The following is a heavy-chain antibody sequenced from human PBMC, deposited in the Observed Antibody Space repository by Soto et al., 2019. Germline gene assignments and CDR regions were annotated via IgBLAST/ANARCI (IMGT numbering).Heavy chain of an antibody. D-gene: IGHD4-17*01. V-gene: IGHV3-21*04. CDR2: ISSSSSYI. CDR3: ARHFGLRWPVDGMDV. J-gene: IGHJ6*02. Sequence: GGSLRLSCAASGFTFSSYSMNWVRQAPGKGLEWVSSISSSSSYIYYADSVKGRFTISRDNAKNSLYLQWSSLKASDTAMYYCARHFGLRWPVDGMDVWGQGTTVTVSS. CDR1: GFTFSSYS.